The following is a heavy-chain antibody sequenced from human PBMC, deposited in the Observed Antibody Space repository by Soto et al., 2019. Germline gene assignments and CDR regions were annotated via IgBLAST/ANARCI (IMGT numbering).Heavy chain of an antibody. D-gene: IGHD2-2*01. CDR2: IWYDGSNK. J-gene: IGHJ6*02. CDR1: GFTFSSYG. CDR3: AXXYXXSTSCYGLDYYYYGMDV. Sequence: GGSLRLSCAASGFTFSSYGVHWVRQAPGKGLEWVAVIWYDGSNKYYADSVKGRFTISRDNSKNTLYLQMNSLRAEDTAVYYCAXXYXXSTSCYGLDYYYYGMDVWGQGTTVTVSS. V-gene: IGHV3-33*01.